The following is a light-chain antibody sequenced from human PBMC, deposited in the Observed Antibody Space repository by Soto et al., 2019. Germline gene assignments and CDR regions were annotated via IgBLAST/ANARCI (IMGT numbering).Light chain of an antibody. CDR1: SSNIGAGSD. V-gene: IGLV1-40*01. J-gene: IGLJ1*01. Sequence: QAVVTQPPSGSGAPGQRVTISCTGSSSNIGAGSDVHWYQQVPGTAPKLLVYGSYNRPSGVPDRFSGSKSGTSASLAITGLQAEDEADFYCQSYDSSLSAWVFGTGTKLTVL. CDR3: QSYDSSLSAWV. CDR2: GSY.